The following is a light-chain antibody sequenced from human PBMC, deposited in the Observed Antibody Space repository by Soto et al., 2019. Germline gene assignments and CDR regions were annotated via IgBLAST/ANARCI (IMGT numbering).Light chain of an antibody. Sequence: QSALTQPAFVSGSPGQSITISCTGTSSDVGNYNLVSWYQQFPGKAPKLIIYEGSRRPSGVSNRFSGSKSGNTASLTISGLQAEDEADYYCCSYAGSFTFDVFGGGTKLTVL. CDR3: CSYAGSFTFDV. CDR2: EGS. J-gene: IGLJ2*01. CDR1: SSDVGNYNL. V-gene: IGLV2-23*03.